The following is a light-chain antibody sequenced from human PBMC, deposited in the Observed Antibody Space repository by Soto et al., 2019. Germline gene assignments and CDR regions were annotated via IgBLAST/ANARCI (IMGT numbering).Light chain of an antibody. J-gene: IGKJ4*01. CDR3: QQYGSSPST. Sequence: DIVLTQSPGTLSLSPGERGTLSCRANQSVSSNYLAWYQQKPGQAPRLLIYGASSRATGIPDRISGSGSGTDFTLTISRLDPEDFALYYCQQYGSSPSTFGGGTKVDIK. V-gene: IGKV3-20*01. CDR2: GAS. CDR1: QSVSSNY.